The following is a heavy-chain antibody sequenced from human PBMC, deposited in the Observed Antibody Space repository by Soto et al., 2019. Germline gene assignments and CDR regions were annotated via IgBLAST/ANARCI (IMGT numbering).Heavy chain of an antibody. Sequence: ASVKVSCKASGYTFTNYGINWVRQAPGQGLEWMGWISAYNGNTNYAQKFQGRVTMTTDTSTSTAYMELSSLRSEDTAVYYCARSGNWNDDPNWFDPWGQVTLVTVSS. CDR1: GYTFTNYG. J-gene: IGHJ5*02. CDR2: ISAYNGNT. D-gene: IGHD1-20*01. CDR3: ARSGNWNDDPNWFDP. V-gene: IGHV1-18*01.